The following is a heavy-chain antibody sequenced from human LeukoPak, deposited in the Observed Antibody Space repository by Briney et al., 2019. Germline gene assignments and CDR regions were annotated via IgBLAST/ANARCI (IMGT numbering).Heavy chain of an antibody. D-gene: IGHD4-11*01. CDR2: INHSGST. CDR1: GGSINSYY. Sequence: SETLSLTCTVSGGSINSYYWSWIRQPPGKGLEWIGEINHSGSTNYNPSLKSRVTISVDTSKNQFSLKLSSVTAADTAVYYCARGADYGNYVGYFQHWGQGTLVTVSS. J-gene: IGHJ1*01. V-gene: IGHV4-34*01. CDR3: ARGADYGNYVGYFQH.